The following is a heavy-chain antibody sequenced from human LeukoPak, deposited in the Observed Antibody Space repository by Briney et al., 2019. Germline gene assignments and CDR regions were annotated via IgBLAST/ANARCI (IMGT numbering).Heavy chain of an antibody. J-gene: IGHJ6*02. CDR3: ARYRGGSIYGMDV. V-gene: IGHV3-30-3*01. CDR1: GFTFSSYT. D-gene: IGHD5-12*01. CDR2: TSSDGNIK. Sequence: PGGSLRLSCAASGFTFSSYTMHWVRQAPGKGLEWVAVTSSDGNIKYYADSMKGRFTISRDNSKNTLYLQMNSLRAEDTAVYYCARYRGGSIYGMDVWGQGTTVTVSS.